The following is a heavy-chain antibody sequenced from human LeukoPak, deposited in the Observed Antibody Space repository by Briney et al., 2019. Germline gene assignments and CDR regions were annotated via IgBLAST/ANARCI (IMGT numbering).Heavy chain of an antibody. V-gene: IGHV3-23*01. Sequence: GGSLRLSCAASGFTLSSYAMSWVRQPPGRGLEWVSSISGSGGRTYDADSVKGGFTISRDNSKNTLYLQMNSLRAEDTAVYYCAKDPSYSEVFDYWGQGNLVTVSS. CDR1: GFTLSSYA. D-gene: IGHD1-26*01. J-gene: IGHJ4*02. CDR3: AKDPSYSEVFDY. CDR2: ISGSGGRT.